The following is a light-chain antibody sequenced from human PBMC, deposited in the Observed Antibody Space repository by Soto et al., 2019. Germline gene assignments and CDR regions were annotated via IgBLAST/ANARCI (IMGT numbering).Light chain of an antibody. Sequence: EIVLTQSPGTLSLSPGERATLSCRASQSVSNNFLAWYQQKPGQAPRLLIYGASSRATGIPDRFSGSGSGTDFTLTVSRLEPEDFAVYYCHQYGGSSITFGPGTKVEIK. CDR3: HQYGGSSIT. V-gene: IGKV3-20*01. CDR2: GAS. CDR1: QSVSNNF. J-gene: IGKJ3*01.